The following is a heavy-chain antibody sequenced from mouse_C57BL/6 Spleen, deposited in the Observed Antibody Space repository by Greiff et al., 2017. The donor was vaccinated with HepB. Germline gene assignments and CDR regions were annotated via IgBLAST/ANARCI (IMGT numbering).Heavy chain of an antibody. CDR3: ARHYDYVYYAMDY. J-gene: IGHJ4*01. V-gene: IGHV1-61*01. CDR1: GYTFTSYW. D-gene: IGHD2-4*01. CDR2: IYPSDSET. Sequence: VQLQQPGAELVRPGSSVKLSCKASGYTFTSYWMDWVKQRPGQGLEWIGNIYPSDSETHYNQKFKDKATLTVDKSSSTAYMQLSSLTSEDSAVYYCARHYDYVYYAMDYWGQGTSVTVSS.